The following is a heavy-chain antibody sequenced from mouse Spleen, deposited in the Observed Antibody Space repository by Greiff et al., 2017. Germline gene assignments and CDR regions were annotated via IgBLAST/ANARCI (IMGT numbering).Heavy chain of an antibody. D-gene: IGHD1-1*01. Sequence: VMLVESGAELARPGASVKLSCKASGYTFTSYGISWVKQRTGQGLEWIGEIYPRSGNTYYNEKFKGKATLTADKSSSTAYMELRSLTSEDSAVYFCARPYGSSLFAYWGQGTLVTVSA. J-gene: IGHJ3*01. CDR3: ARPYGSSLFAY. CDR1: GYTFTSYG. CDR2: IYPRSGNT. V-gene: IGHV1-81*01.